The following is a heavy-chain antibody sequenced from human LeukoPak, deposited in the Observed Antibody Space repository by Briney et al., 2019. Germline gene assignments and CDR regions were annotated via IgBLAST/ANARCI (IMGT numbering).Heavy chain of an antibody. D-gene: IGHD6-13*01. Sequence: SETLSLTCAVYGGSFCGYYWSWIRQPPGKGLEWIGEINHSGSTNYNPSLKSRVTISVDTSKNQFSLKLSSVTAADTAVYYCARGLGQPYYYYYYMDVWGKGTTVTVSS. J-gene: IGHJ6*03. CDR1: GGSFCGYY. CDR3: ARGLGQPYYYYYYMDV. CDR2: INHSGST. V-gene: IGHV4-34*01.